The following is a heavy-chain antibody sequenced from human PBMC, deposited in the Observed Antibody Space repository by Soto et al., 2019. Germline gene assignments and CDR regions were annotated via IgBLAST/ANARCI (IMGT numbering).Heavy chain of an antibody. D-gene: IGHD3-9*01. CDR3: ARGDYDVLTGYYPLDY. CDR2: INPSGGST. J-gene: IGHJ4*02. V-gene: IGHV1-46*01. Sequence: ASVKVSCKASGYTLTSYYMHWVRQAPGQGLAWMGIINPSGGSTSYAQNYQGRITMTSDTSTTTVYMELSSLRSEDTAVYFCARGDYDVLTGYYPLDYWGQGTLVTVSS. CDR1: GYTLTSYY.